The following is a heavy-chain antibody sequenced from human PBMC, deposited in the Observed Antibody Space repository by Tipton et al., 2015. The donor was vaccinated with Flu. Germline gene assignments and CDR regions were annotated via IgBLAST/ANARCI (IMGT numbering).Heavy chain of an antibody. CDR1: GGSISSYY. Sequence: TLSLTCTVSGGSISSYYWSWIRQPPGKGLEWIGYIYYSGSTNYNPSLKSRVTISVDTSKNQFSLKLSSVTAADTAVDYCAEGYCCGGGCYLGYWGQGTLVTVSS. CDR2: IYYSGST. V-gene: IGHV4-59*01. J-gene: IGHJ4*02. CDR3: AEGYCCGGGCYLGY. D-gene: IGHD2-15*01.